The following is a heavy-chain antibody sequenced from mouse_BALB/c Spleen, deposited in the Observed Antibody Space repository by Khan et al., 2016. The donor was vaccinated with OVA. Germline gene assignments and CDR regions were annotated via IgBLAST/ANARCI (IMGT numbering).Heavy chain of an antibody. CDR2: VDPANGNT. Sequence: VQLQQSGAELVKPGASVKLSCTASGFNIKDTYIHWEKQRPEQGLEWIGRVDPANGNTKYDPKFKGKASITADISSNTAYLQLNSLTSEDTAVYFLSRPIYYYDAMDYWGHGTSVTVSS. CDR1: GFNIKDTY. CDR3: SRPIYYYDAMDY. J-gene: IGHJ4*01. D-gene: IGHD1-1*01. V-gene: IGHV14-3*02.